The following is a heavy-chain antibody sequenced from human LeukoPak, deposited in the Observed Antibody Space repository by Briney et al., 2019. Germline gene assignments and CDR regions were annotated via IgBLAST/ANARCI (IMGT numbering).Heavy chain of an antibody. Sequence: SETLSLTCTASGGSISSGGYYWSWIRQHPGKGLEWIGYIYYSGSTYYNPSLKSRVTISVDTSKNQFSLKLSSVTAADTAVYYCARRDSSGWQGRWAFDYWGQGTLVTVSS. J-gene: IGHJ4*02. CDR2: IYYSGST. CDR3: ARRDSSGWQGRWAFDY. CDR1: GGSISSGGYY. D-gene: IGHD6-19*01. V-gene: IGHV4-31*03.